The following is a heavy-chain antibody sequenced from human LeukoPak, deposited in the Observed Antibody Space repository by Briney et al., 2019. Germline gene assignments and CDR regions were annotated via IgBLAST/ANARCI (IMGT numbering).Heavy chain of an antibody. CDR1: GGSISGYY. V-gene: IGHV4-34*01. CDR3: AREYPKGGSYWFDP. D-gene: IGHD1-26*01. J-gene: IGHJ5*02. Sequence: SETLSLTCTVPGGSISGYYWSWIRQPPGKGLEWIGEINHSGSTNYNPSLKSRVTISVDTPKYQFSLKLSSVTAADTAVYYCAREYPKGGSYWFDPWGQGTLVTVSS. CDR2: INHSGST.